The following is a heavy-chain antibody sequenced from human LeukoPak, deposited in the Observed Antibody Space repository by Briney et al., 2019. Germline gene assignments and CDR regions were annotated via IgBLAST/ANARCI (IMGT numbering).Heavy chain of an antibody. V-gene: IGHV1-2*02. Sequence: ASVKVSCTASGYTFTGYYIHWVRQAPGQGLEWMGWINPNSGGTKYAQKFQGRVTMTRDTSISTAYMELSRLRSDDTAVYYCARGDYYYYYMDVWGKGTTVTVSS. CDR3: ARGDYYYYYMDV. CDR1: GYTFTGYY. J-gene: IGHJ6*03. CDR2: INPNSGGT.